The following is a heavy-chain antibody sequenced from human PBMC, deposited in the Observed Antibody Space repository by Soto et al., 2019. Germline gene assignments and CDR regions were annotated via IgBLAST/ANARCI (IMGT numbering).Heavy chain of an antibody. V-gene: IGHV2-5*02. CDR3: AHSLSSSCYLYYYGMDV. Sequence: ESGPTLMYPAQTLALSCTVAGFSVSNNGVGVGLISQPPGKALEGLAPIYWEDYKRYSPSLKGRLTITKDTSNNQVVLTMTNMDPVDTATYYCAHSLSSSCYLYYYGMDVWAQGTTVTVYS. CDR1: GFSVSNNGVG. J-gene: IGHJ6*02. D-gene: IGHD6-13*01. CDR2: IYWEDYK.